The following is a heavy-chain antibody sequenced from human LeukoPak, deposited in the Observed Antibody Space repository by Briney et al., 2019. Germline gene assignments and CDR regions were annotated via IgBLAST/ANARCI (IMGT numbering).Heavy chain of an antibody. CDR3: ARDYYDSGHMNWFDP. CDR2: IYYSGST. V-gene: IGHV4-31*03. CDR1: GGSISSGGYY. Sequence: KSSETLSLTCTVSGGSISSGGYYWSWIRQHPGKGLEWIGYIYYSGSTYYNPSLKSRVTISVDTSKNQFSLKLSSVTAADTAVYYCARDYYDSGHMNWFDPWGQGTLVTVSS. J-gene: IGHJ5*02. D-gene: IGHD3-22*01.